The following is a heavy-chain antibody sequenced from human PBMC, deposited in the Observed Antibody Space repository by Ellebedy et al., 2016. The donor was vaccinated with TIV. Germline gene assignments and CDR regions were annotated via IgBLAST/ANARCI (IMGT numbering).Heavy chain of an antibody. D-gene: IGHD1-26*01. CDR3: ARRTNTGSYNYFNY. CDR2: IYTSGST. CDR1: GDSISDYC. J-gene: IGHJ4*02. Sequence: SETLSLTXSVSGDSISDYCWAWFRQPAGKGLEWTGRIYTSGSTNYNPSLNSRVTMSIDTSKNQFSLRLSSVTAADTAVYYCARRTNTGSYNYFNYWGQGTLVTVSS. V-gene: IGHV4-4*07.